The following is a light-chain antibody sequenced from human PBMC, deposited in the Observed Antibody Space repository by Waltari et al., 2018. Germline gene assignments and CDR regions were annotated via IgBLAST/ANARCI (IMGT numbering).Light chain of an antibody. J-gene: IGKJ5*01. Sequence: EIVLTQSPATLSLSPGERATLSCRASQSVSSYLAWYQQKPGQAPRLFSYAASNRATGIPDRCRGSGSGTDFTLTSSSLEPEDFAVYYCQQRSNWPPITFGQGTRLEIK. CDR1: QSVSSY. CDR3: QQRSNWPPIT. V-gene: IGKV3-11*01. CDR2: AAS.